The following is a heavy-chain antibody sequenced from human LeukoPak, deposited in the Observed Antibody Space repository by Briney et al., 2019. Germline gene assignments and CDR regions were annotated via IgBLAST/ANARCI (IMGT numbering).Heavy chain of an antibody. Sequence: PSETLSLTCAVYGGSFSGYYWGWIRQPPGKGLEWIGEINHSGSTNYNPSLKSRVTISVDTSKNQFSLKLSSVTAADTAVYYCARGTNYYYDSSGYPLFDYWGQGTLVNVSS. CDR3: ARGTNYYYDSSGYPLFDY. CDR1: GGSFSGYY. V-gene: IGHV4-34*01. J-gene: IGHJ4*02. D-gene: IGHD3-22*01. CDR2: INHSGST.